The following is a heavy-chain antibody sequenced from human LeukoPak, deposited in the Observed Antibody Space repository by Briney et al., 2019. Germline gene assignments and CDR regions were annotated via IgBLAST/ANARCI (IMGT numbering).Heavy chain of an antibody. V-gene: IGHV4-34*01. D-gene: IGHD2-2*01. CDR2: INHSGST. Sequence: SETLSLTCAVYGGSFSGYYWSWIRQPPGKGLEWIGEINHSGSTNYNPSLKSRVTISVDTSKNQFSLKLSSVTAADTAVYYCARHGKVVVPAAMIRWFDPWGQGTLVTVSS. CDR3: ARHGKVVVPAAMIRWFDP. CDR1: GGSFSGYY. J-gene: IGHJ5*02.